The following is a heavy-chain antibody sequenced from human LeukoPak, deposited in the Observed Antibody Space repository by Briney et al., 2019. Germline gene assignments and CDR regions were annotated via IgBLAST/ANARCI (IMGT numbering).Heavy chain of an antibody. D-gene: IGHD5-12*01. CDR2: IKSDGSST. CDR3: TTLYGGSLDY. CDR1: GFSFSSYW. V-gene: IGHV3-74*01. Sequence: PGGSLRLSCAASGFSFSSYWMYWVRQGAGKGLVWVSRIKSDGSSTSYADSVKGRFTISRDNAKNTLYLQMNSLRVEDTAVYYCTTLYGGSLDYWGQGTLVTVSS. J-gene: IGHJ4*02.